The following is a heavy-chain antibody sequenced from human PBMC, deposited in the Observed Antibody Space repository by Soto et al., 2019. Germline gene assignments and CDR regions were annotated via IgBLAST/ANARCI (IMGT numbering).Heavy chain of an antibody. V-gene: IGHV4-30-4*01. Sequence: PSETLSLTCTVSGGSISSCDYYWSWIRQPPGKGLEGIGYIYYSGSTYYNPSLKSRVTISVDTSKNQFSLKLSSVTAADTAVYYCAREGRSTHWFDPWGQGTMVPVSS. CDR3: AREGRSTHWFDP. D-gene: IGHD2-2*01. CDR1: GGSISSCDYY. J-gene: IGHJ5*02. CDR2: IYYSGST.